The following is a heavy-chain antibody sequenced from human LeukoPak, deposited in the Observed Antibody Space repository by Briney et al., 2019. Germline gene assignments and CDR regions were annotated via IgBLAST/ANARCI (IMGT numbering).Heavy chain of an antibody. Sequence: GGSLRLSCAASGCTFSSYAMSWVRQAPGKGLEWVSAISGSGGSTYYADSVKGRFTISRDNSKNTLYLQMNSLRAEDTAVYYCAKELQAESSGYFDFDYWGQGTLVTVSS. CDR3: AKELQAESSGYFDFDY. V-gene: IGHV3-23*01. CDR2: ISGSGGST. D-gene: IGHD2/OR15-2a*01. J-gene: IGHJ4*02. CDR1: GCTFSSYA.